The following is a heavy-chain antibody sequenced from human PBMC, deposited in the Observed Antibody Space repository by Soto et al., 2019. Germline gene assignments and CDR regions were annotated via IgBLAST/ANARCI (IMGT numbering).Heavy chain of an antibody. J-gene: IGHJ5*02. V-gene: IGHV5-51*01. CDR2: IYPDDSDA. CDR1: GYSFANYW. CDR3: ARHLKPSDCGDYAWLDP. D-gene: IGHD2-21*02. Sequence: GESLKISCKASGYSFANYWVTWVRQVPGKGLEWMGIIYPDDSDARYSPSFQGQVTISVDKSISTAYLQWNSLQTSDTAIYYCARHLKPSDCGDYAWLDPWGQGTSVTVSS.